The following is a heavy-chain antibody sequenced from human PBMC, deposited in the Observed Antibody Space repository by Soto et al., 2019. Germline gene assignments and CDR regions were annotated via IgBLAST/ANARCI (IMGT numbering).Heavy chain of an antibody. CDR2: ISAYNGNT. D-gene: IGHD3-22*01. CDR3: ARDFYYDSSGPPLDY. V-gene: IGHV1-18*01. CDR1: CYTFTSYG. J-gene: IGHJ4*02. Sequence: GASVQVSCKASCYTFTSYGISRVRQAPGQGLEWMGWISAYNGNTNYAQKLQGRVTMTTDTSTSTAYMELRSLRSDDTAVYYCARDFYYDSSGPPLDYWGQGTLVTVSS.